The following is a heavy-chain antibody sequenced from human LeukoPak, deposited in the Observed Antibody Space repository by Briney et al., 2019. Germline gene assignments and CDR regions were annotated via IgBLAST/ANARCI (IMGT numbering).Heavy chain of an antibody. J-gene: IGHJ6*04. CDR1: GYTFTSYG. CDR2: SSAYNGNT. CDR3: ARDGALLRYFDWPIRTHYYGMDV. V-gene: IGHV1-18*04. Sequence: ASVKVSCKASGYTFTSYGISWVRQAPGQGLEWMGWSSAYNGNTNYAQKLQGRVTMTTDTSTSTAYMELRSLRSDDTAVYYCARDGALLRYFDWPIRTHYYGMDVWGKGTTVTVSS. D-gene: IGHD3-9*01.